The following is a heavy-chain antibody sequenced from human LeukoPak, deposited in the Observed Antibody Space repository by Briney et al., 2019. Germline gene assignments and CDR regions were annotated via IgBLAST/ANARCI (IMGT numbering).Heavy chain of an antibody. Sequence: GGSLRLSCAASGFTDSSNYVNWVRQAPGKGLEWVSVIYSGGNTYYADSVKGRFTISRDNSKNTLYLQMNSLRAEDTGVYYCARALHSYSYYIAVWGKGTTVTVSS. CDR2: IYSGGNT. V-gene: IGHV3-53*01. J-gene: IGHJ6*03. CDR1: GFTDSSNY. D-gene: IGHD5-24*01. CDR3: ARALHSYSYYIAV.